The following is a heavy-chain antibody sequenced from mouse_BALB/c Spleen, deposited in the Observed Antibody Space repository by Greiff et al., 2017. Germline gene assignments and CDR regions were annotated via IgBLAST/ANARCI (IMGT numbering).Heavy chain of an antibody. D-gene: IGHD3-1*01. J-gene: IGHJ4*01. CDR1: GFNIKDTY. Sequence: VQLQQSGAELVKPGASVKLSCTASGFNIKDTYMQWVKQRPEQGLEWFGRIDPANGNTKYDPKFQGKATITADTSYNTAYLQLSSLTSEDTAVYYCARQLGLREAMDYWGQGTSVTVSS. CDR3: ARQLGLREAMDY. V-gene: IGHV14-3*02. CDR2: IDPANGNT.